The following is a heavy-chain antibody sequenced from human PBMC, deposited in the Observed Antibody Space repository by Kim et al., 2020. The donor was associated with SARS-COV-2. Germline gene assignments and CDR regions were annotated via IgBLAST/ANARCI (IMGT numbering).Heavy chain of an antibody. CDR1: GFTFSSYG. CDR2: ISYDGSNK. V-gene: IGHV3-30*18. J-gene: IGHJ4*03. CDR3: AKRGEYCSSTSCYIDY. D-gene: IGHD2-2*01. Sequence: GGSLRLSCAASGFTFSSYGMHWVRQAPGKGLEWVAVISYDGSNKYYADSVKGRFTISRDNSKNTLYLQMNSLRAEDTAVYYCAKRGEYCSSTSCYIDYWG.